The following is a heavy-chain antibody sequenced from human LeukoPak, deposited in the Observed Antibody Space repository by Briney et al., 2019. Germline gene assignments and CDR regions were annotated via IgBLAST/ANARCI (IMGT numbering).Heavy chain of an antibody. CDR3: ARVLDSGGYSLSVLRH. Sequence: GGSLRLSCAASGFTISGSAMHWVRQAPGKGLEWVAVIWYDGSNKYYADSVKGRFTISRDNSKNTLYLQMNSLRAEDTAVYYCARVLDSGGYSLSVLRHWGQGTLVTVSS. D-gene: IGHD3-22*01. CDR2: IWYDGSNK. CDR1: GFTISGSA. J-gene: IGHJ4*02. V-gene: IGHV3-33*01.